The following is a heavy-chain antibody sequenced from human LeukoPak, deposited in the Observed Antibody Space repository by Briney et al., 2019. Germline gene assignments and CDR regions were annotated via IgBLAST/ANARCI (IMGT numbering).Heavy chain of an antibody. J-gene: IGHJ5*02. CDR2: IYYSGGT. CDR3: ARVLFVVEGGWFDP. Sequence: PSEILSLTCTVSGGSISSYYWSWIRQPPGKGLEWIGDIYYSGGTKYNPSLTSRVTISVDTSKNQFSLKLSSVTAADTAVYYCARVLFVVEGGWFDPWGQGSLVTVSS. V-gene: IGHV4-59*01. CDR1: GGSISSYY. D-gene: IGHD3-3*01.